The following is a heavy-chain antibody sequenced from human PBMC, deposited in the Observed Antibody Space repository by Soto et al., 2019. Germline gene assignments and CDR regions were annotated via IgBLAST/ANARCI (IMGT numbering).Heavy chain of an antibody. Sequence: VQLVQSGGGLVQPGGSLRLSCAASGFTFRSHDMHWVRQVTGKSLEWVSAIGTXGDTYYPDSVEGRFIISRDPAMTSXXXXXXXXXXXXXXXXXXXXXXXYGMDVWGQGTTVTVSS. CDR3: XXXXXYGMDV. CDR1: GFTFRSHD. V-gene: IGHV3-13*01. CDR2: IGTXGDT. J-gene: IGHJ6*02.